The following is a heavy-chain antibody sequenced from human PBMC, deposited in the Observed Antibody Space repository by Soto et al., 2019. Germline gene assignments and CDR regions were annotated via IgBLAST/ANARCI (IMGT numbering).Heavy chain of an antibody. J-gene: IGHJ4*02. CDR1: GFTFSSYA. D-gene: IGHD2-21*02. Sequence: GGSLRLSCAASGFTFSSYAMSWVRQAPGNGLEWVSAISGSGGSTYYADSVKGRFTISRDNSKNTLYLQMNSLRAEDTAVYYCAKDPHRGPGDHTDYWGQGTLVTVSS. V-gene: IGHV3-23*01. CDR3: AKDPHRGPGDHTDY. CDR2: ISGSGGST.